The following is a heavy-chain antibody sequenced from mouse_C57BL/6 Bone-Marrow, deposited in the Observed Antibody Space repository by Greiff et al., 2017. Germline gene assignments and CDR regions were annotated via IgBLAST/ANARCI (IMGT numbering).Heavy chain of an antibody. CDR1: GYTFTSYW. CDR3: PYGFYAIDY. J-gene: IGHJ4*01. CDR2: IPPNSGST. Sequence: VQLQQPGAELVKPGASVKLSCKASGYTFTSYWMHWVKQRPGQGLEWIGMIPPNSGSTNYNEKLKSTSTLTVDKSSSTSYMQLSRPTSKDSAVYYCPYGFYAIDYWGQGTSVTVSS. D-gene: IGHD1-1*01. V-gene: IGHV1-64*01.